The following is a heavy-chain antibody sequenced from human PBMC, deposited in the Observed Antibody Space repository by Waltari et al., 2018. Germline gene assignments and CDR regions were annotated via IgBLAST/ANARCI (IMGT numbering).Heavy chain of an antibody. D-gene: IGHD6-13*01. Sequence: QVQLQQWGAGLLKPSETLSLTCAVYGGSFSGYYWSWIRQPPGKGREWIGEINHSGSTNYNPSLKSRVTRSVDTSKNQFSLKRSSVTAADTAVYYCAREGGRGSSPRSRRYYMDVWGKGTTVTVSS. V-gene: IGHV4-34*01. CDR2: INHSGST. J-gene: IGHJ6*03. CDR1: GGSFSGYY. CDR3: AREGGRGSSPRSRRYYMDV.